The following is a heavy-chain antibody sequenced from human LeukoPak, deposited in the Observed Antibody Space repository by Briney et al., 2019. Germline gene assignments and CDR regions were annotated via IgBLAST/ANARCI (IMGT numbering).Heavy chain of an antibody. Sequence: GGSLRLSCAASGFTFNAYSMTWVRQAPGKGLECIASVTGSGNSRVSADSVKGRFSISRDNAKNSLDLQLNNLSAEDTATYYCARVRYDSGWFDYWGQGTLVTVSS. CDR3: ARVRYDSGWFDY. CDR2: VTGSGNSR. V-gene: IGHV3-48*04. D-gene: IGHD6-19*01. CDR1: GFTFNAYS. J-gene: IGHJ5*01.